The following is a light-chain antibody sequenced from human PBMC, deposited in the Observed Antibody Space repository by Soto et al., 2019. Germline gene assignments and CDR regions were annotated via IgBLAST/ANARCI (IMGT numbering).Light chain of an antibody. V-gene: IGKV1-39*01. CDR2: AAS. Sequence: DIQMTQSPSSLSAAVGDRVTITCRASQSISSYLNWYQQKPGKAPKFLIYAASSLRSGVPSRFSGSGSGTDFTLTISSLQPEDFATYYCQQSHSTPYTFGQGTKLEIK. J-gene: IGKJ2*01. CDR3: QQSHSTPYT. CDR1: QSISSY.